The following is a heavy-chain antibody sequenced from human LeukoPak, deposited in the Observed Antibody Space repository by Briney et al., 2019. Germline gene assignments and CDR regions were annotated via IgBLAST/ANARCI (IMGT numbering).Heavy chain of an antibody. Sequence: GGSLRLSCAASGFTFSSYWMHWVRQAPGKGLVWVSRINSDGGTTGYADSVKGRFTISRDNAKNSLYLHMNSLRAEDTAVYYCAAGREWGDYWGQGILVTVSS. CDR1: GFTFSSYW. CDR2: INSDGGTT. CDR3: AAGREWGDY. D-gene: IGHD1-26*01. J-gene: IGHJ4*02. V-gene: IGHV3-74*01.